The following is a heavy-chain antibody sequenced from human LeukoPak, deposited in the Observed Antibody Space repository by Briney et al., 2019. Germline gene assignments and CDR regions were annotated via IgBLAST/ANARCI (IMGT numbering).Heavy chain of an antibody. V-gene: IGHV3-9*01. CDR3: AEDIPVRGVIIGFPDY. CDR1: GFTFDDYA. Sequence: GGSLRLSCAASGFTFDDYAMYWVRQAPGKGLEWVSGISWNSGSIGYADSVKGRFIISRDNAKNSLYLQMISLRAEDTALYYCAEDIPVRGVIIGFPDYWGQGSLVTVSS. D-gene: IGHD3-10*01. J-gene: IGHJ4*02. CDR2: ISWNSGSI.